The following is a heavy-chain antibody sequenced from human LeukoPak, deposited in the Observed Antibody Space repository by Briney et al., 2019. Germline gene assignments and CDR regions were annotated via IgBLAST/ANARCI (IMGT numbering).Heavy chain of an antibody. V-gene: IGHV4-59*01. CDR2: IYYSGST. J-gene: IGHJ3*02. CDR3: ARVSRVPWFGELSPGDAFDI. CDR1: GGSISSYY. D-gene: IGHD3-10*01. Sequence: PSETLSLTCTVSGGSISSYYWSWIRQPPGKGLEWIGYIYYSGSTNYNPSLKSRVTISVDTSKNQFSLKLSSVTAADTAVYYCARVSRVPWFGELSPGDAFDIWGQGTMVTVSS.